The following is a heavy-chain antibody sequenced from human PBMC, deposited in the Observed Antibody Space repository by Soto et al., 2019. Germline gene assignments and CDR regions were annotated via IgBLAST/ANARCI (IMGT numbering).Heavy chain of an antibody. V-gene: IGHV3-33*01. CDR3: ARDKRGVITGYEN. Sequence: GGSLRLSCAASGFIFSRNGMHWVRQVPGKGLEWVAVIWPDGGKKYYADSVEGRFTISRDNSQNTLYLQMNSLRVEDTAVYYCARDKRGVITGYENGGRGALVTVSS. CDR1: GFIFSRNG. D-gene: IGHD3-10*01. J-gene: IGHJ4*02. CDR2: IWPDGGKK.